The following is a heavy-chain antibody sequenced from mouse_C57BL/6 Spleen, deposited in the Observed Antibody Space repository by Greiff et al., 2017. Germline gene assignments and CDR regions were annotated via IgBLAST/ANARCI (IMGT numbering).Heavy chain of an antibody. CDR3: APLYYGSSYWYFDV. Sequence: QVQLQQPGAELVKPGASVKLSCKASGYTFTSYWMHWVKQRPGQGLEWIGMIHPNSGSTNYNEKFKSKATLTVDKSSSTACMQLSSLTSEDSAVYYCAPLYYGSSYWYFDVWGTGTTVTVSS. CDR1: GYTFTSYW. J-gene: IGHJ1*03. D-gene: IGHD1-1*01. CDR2: IHPNSGST. V-gene: IGHV1-64*01.